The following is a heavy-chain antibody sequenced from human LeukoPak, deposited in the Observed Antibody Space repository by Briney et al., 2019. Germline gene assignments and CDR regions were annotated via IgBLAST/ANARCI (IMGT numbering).Heavy chain of an antibody. CDR3: ARRGYDRYYYYYYMDV. V-gene: IGHV3-7*01. Sequence: GGSQRLSCAASGFIFSSYWMSWVRQAPGKVLEWVANIKQDGSEKYYVDSVKGRFTISRDNAKNSLYLQMNRLRAEDTAVYYCARRGYDRYYYYYYMDVWGKGTTVTVSS. CDR1: GFIFSSYW. D-gene: IGHD5-12*01. J-gene: IGHJ6*03. CDR2: IKQDGSEK.